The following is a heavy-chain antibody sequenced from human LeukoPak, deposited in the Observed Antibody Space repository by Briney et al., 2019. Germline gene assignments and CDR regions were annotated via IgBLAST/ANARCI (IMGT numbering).Heavy chain of an antibody. CDR2: IIPIFGTA. J-gene: IGHJ4*02. CDR3: ARNKITIFGVVINPFDY. V-gene: IGHV1-69*06. Sequence: GGSLRLSCAASGFTFSSYAISWVRQAPGQGLEWMGGIIPIFGTANYAQKFQGRVTITADKSTSTAYMELSSLRSDDTAVYYCARNKITIFGVVINPFDYWGQGTLVTVSS. D-gene: IGHD3-3*01. CDR1: GFTFSSYA.